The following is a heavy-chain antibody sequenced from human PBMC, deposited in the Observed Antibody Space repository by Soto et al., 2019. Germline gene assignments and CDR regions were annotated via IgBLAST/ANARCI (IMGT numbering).Heavy chain of an antibody. D-gene: IGHD6-19*01. J-gene: IGHJ3*02. CDR2: FDPEDGET. CDR1: GYTLTELS. Sequence: ASVKVSCKVSGYTLTELSMHWVRQAPGKGLEWMGGFDPEDGETIYAQKFQGRITMTEDTSTDTAYMELSSLRSEDTAVYYCATTSWQQWPLDAFDIWGQGTMVTVSS. CDR3: ATTSWQQWPLDAFDI. V-gene: IGHV1-24*01.